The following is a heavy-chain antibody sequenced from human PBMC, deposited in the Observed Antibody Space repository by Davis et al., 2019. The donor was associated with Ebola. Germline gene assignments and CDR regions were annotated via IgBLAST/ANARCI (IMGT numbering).Heavy chain of an antibody. CDR1: GFTFSSYA. D-gene: IGHD6-19*01. J-gene: IGHJ6*04. CDR3: AKVVQSIATGYSSAWPIYYYYGMDV. Sequence: GESLKISCAASGFTFSSYAMHWVRQAPGKGLEWVANIKQDGSEKYYVDSVKGRFTISRDNAKNSLYLQMNSLRAEDTAVYYCAKVVQSIATGYSSAWPIYYYYGMDVWGKGTTVTVSS. CDR2: IKQDGSEK. V-gene: IGHV3-7*03.